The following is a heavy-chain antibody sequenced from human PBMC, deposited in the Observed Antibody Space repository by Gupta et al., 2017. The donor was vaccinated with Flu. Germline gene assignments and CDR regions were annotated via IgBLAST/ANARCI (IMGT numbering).Heavy chain of an antibody. CDR2: ISSSSSYI. Sequence: EVQLVESGGGLVKPGGSLRLSCAASGFTFSSYSMNWVRQAQGKGLEWVSSISSSSSYIYYADSVKGRFTISRDNAKNSLYLQMNSLRAEDTAVYYCARDGPDYYDSSGYQNGDYWGQGTLVTVSS. D-gene: IGHD3-22*01. V-gene: IGHV3-21*01. CDR1: GFTFSSYS. J-gene: IGHJ4*02. CDR3: ARDGPDYYDSSGYQNGDY.